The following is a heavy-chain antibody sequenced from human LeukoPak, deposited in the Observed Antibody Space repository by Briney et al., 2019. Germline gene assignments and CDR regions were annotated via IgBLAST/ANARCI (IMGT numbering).Heavy chain of an antibody. CDR3: ARPNCSSTSCFFDY. Sequence: GGSLRLSCAASGFTFSSYGMHWVRQAPGKGLEWVAVIWYDGSNKYYADSVKGRFTISRDNSKNTLYLQTNSLRAEDTAVYYCARPNCSSTSCFFDYWGQGTLVTVSS. CDR1: GFTFSSYG. CDR2: IWYDGSNK. V-gene: IGHV3-33*01. J-gene: IGHJ4*02. D-gene: IGHD2-2*01.